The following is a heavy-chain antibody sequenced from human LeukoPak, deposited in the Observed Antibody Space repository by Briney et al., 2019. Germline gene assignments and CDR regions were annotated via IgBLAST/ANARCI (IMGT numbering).Heavy chain of an antibody. D-gene: IGHD6-6*01. Sequence: GESLKISCKGSGYSFTNYWIGWVRQMPGKGLEWMGIIYPGDSDTRYSPSFQGQVTISADKSISTAYLQWSSLKASDTAMYFCTRRRVTYSNSSGRSRYYFDYWGQGTLVTVSS. CDR2: IYPGDSDT. CDR3: TRRRVTYSNSSGRSRYYFDY. J-gene: IGHJ4*02. CDR1: GYSFTNYW. V-gene: IGHV5-51*01.